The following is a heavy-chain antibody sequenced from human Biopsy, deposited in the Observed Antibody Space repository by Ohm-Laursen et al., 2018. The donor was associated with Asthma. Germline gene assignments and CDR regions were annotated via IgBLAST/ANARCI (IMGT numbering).Heavy chain of an antibody. Sequence: GSSVKVSCKAPGGTFSNFAISWVRQAPGQGLKWLGGIMTVFGTTNYAQKFQGRVTITADESTSTAYMEVTSLRSEDTAIYYCARCQVGYSSGWSLLLKKIYYSGMDVWGQGTAVTVSS. D-gene: IGHD6-19*01. CDR3: ARCQVGYSSGWSLLLKKIYYSGMDV. CDR1: GGTFSNFA. J-gene: IGHJ6*02. V-gene: IGHV1-69*01. CDR2: IMTVFGTT.